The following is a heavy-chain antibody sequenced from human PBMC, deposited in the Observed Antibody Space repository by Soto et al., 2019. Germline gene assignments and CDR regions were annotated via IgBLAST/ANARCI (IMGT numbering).Heavy chain of an antibody. J-gene: IGHJ3*02. CDR3: ARDSSGYYTPRTDAFDI. V-gene: IGHV1-69*08. CDR1: GGTFSSYT. Sequence: QVQLVQSGAEVKKPGSSVKVSCKASGGTFSSYTISWVRQAPGQGLEWMGRIIPILGIANYAQKFQGRVTITADKSTSTAYMELSSLRSEDTAVYYCARDSSGYYTPRTDAFDIWGQGTMVTVSS. CDR2: IIPILGIA. D-gene: IGHD3-22*01.